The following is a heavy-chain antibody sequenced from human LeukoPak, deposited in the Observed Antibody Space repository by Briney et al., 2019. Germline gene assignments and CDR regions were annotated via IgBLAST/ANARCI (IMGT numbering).Heavy chain of an antibody. V-gene: IGHV3-21*01. CDR1: GFTFSSYS. CDR2: IIGSGTYV. Sequence: GGSLRLSCAASGFTFSSYSMNWVRQAPGKGLEWVSSIIGSGTYVYYADSVKGRFTISRDNAKNSLYLQMNSLRAEDTAVYYCARDKTEQWLVLEAFDIWGQGTVVTVSS. CDR3: ARDKTEQWLVLEAFDI. D-gene: IGHD6-19*01. J-gene: IGHJ3*02.